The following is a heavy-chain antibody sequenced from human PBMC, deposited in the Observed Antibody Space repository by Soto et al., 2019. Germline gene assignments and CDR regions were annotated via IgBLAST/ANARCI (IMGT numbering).Heavy chain of an antibody. CDR2: IIPIFGTA. Sequence: QVQLVQSGAEVKKPGSSVKVSCKASGGTFSSYAISWVRQAPGQGLEWMGGIIPIFGTANYAQKFQGRVTITADESTSTGYMELSTLRSDDTAVYYCARETEYCCGDCYSRIPYSGQRTLVTVSS. V-gene: IGHV1-69*01. CDR3: ARETEYCCGDCYSRIPY. J-gene: IGHJ4*02. D-gene: IGHD2-21*02. CDR1: GGTFSSYA.